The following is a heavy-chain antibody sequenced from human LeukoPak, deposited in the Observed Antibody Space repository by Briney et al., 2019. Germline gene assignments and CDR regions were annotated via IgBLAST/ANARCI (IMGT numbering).Heavy chain of an antibody. CDR3: ARDEKGFCSGGGCPEPFYYLDY. CDR1: GYTFTGYY. CDR2: INPNSGGT. V-gene: IGHV1-2*04. Sequence: ASVKVSCKASGYTFTGYYMHWVRQAPGQGLEWMGWINPNSGGTNYAQKFQGWVTMTRDTSISTAYMELSRLRSDDTAVYYCARDEKGFCSGGGCPEPFYYLDYGAKEPLVTVSS. D-gene: IGHD2-15*01. J-gene: IGHJ4*01.